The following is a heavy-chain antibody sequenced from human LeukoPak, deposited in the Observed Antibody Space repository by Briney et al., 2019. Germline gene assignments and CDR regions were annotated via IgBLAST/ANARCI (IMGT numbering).Heavy chain of an antibody. CDR3: ATKYSSSSGWFDP. CDR1: GGSFSGYY. D-gene: IGHD6-6*01. Sequence: SETLSLTCAVYGGSFSGYYWSWIRQPPGKGLEWIGEINHSGSTNYNPSLESRVTISVDTSKNQFSLKLSSVTAADTAVYYCATKYSSSSGWFDPWGQGTLVTVSS. V-gene: IGHV4-34*01. CDR2: INHSGST. J-gene: IGHJ5*02.